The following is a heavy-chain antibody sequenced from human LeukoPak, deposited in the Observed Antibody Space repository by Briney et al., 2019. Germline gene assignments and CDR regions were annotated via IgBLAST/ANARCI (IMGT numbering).Heavy chain of an antibody. CDR1: GSTSTGNI. J-gene: IGHJ4*02. CDR3: AIPFQEQQLVEIDY. D-gene: IGHD6-13*01. V-gene: IGHV1-2*06. CDR2: FNPNSGGT. Sequence: ASVKVSCKASGSTSTGNIFHWVQQAPGQGLGWMGRFNPNSGGTNYAQKFQGRVTMTRDTSISTAYMELSRLRSDDTAVYYCAIPFQEQQLVEIDYWGQGTLVTVSS.